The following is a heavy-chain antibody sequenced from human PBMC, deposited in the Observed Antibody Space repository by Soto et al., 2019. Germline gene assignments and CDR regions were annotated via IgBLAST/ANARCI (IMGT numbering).Heavy chain of an antibody. V-gene: IGHV1-69*01. J-gene: IGHJ6*02. CDR2: IIPIPGTA. CDR1: GGTFGSYA. D-gene: IGHD2-2*01. Sequence: QVQLVQSGAEVKKPGSSVKVSYKASGGTFGSYAISWVRQAPGQGLEWMGGIIPIPGTASYAQKFQGRVTIAADESTSTAYMELSSLRSEDTAVYYCARSQGSSTSLEIYYYYYYGMDVWGQGTTVTVSS. CDR3: ARSQGSSTSLEIYYYYYYGMDV.